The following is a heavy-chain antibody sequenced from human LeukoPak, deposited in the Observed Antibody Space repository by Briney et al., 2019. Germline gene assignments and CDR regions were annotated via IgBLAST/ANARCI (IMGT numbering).Heavy chain of an antibody. J-gene: IGHJ4*02. V-gene: IGHV3-33*01. Sequence: GGSLRLSCAASGFTFSSYGIHWVRQAPGKGLEWVAVVWSDGTNKYYADSVKGRFTISRDNSKNTLSLQMNSLRAEDTAVYYCARERPIITYFDYWGQGTLVTVSS. D-gene: IGHD3-10*01. CDR2: VWSDGTNK. CDR1: GFTFSSYG. CDR3: ARERPIITYFDY.